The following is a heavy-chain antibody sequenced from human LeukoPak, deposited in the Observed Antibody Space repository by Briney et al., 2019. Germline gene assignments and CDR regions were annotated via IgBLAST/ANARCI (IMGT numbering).Heavy chain of an antibody. Sequence: ASVKVSCKASGYTFTSYDINWVRQATGQGLEWMGWMNPNSGNTGYAQKFQGRVTMTRNTSISTAYMELSSLRSEDTVVYYCARVRIAARSWFDPWGQGTLVTVSS. J-gene: IGHJ5*02. CDR2: MNPNSGNT. D-gene: IGHD6-6*01. V-gene: IGHV1-8*01. CDR1: GYTFTSYD. CDR3: ARVRIAARSWFDP.